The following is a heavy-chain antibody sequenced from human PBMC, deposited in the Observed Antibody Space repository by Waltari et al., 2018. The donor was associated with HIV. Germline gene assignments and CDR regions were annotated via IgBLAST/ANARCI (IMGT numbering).Heavy chain of an antibody. J-gene: IGHJ4*02. CDR2: ISYSGNT. D-gene: IGHD3-16*01. V-gene: IGHV4-31*03. CDR3: ARGTTLGNGIFDS. Sequence: QVQLQESGPVLVKTSQTLSLTCTVSAGSFIGGTYYCSCIRQRQGKGLEWVGYISYSGNTDYNPSLESRLTISVDSHKNHFSLRLSSMTAADTAVYYCARGTTLGNGIFDSWGQGTPVTVSS. CDR1: AGSFIGGTYY.